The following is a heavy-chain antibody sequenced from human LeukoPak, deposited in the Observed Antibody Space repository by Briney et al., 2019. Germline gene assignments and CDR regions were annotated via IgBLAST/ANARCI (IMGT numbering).Heavy chain of an antibody. J-gene: IGHJ4*02. V-gene: IGHV1-69*06. D-gene: IGHD6-19*01. CDR2: IIPIFGTA. Sequence: SVTVSCKASGGTFSSYAISWVRQAPGQGLEWMGGIIPIFGTANYAQKFQGRVTITADKSTSTAYMELSSLRSEDTAVYYCARAWRNEYSYGWYYDYWGQGTLVTVSS. CDR1: GGTFSSYA. CDR3: ARAWRNEYSYGWYYDY.